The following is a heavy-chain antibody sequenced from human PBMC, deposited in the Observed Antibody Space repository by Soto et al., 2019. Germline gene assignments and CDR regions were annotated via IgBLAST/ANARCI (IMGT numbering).Heavy chain of an antibody. V-gene: IGHV3-30*18. D-gene: IGHD4-4*01. CDR3: AKEGVTTGYFDY. J-gene: IGHJ4*02. CDR1: GFTFSSYG. CDR2: ISYDGSNK. Sequence: QVQLVESGGGVVQPGRSLRLSCAASGFTFSSYGMHWVRQAPGKGLEWVAVISYDGSNKYYADSVKGRFTISRDNSKNTLYLQMNSLRAEDTAVYYCAKEGVTTGYFDYWGQGTLVTVSS.